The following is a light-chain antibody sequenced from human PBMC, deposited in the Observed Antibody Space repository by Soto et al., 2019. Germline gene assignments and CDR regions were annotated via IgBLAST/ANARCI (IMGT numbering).Light chain of an antibody. V-gene: IGKV1-5*03. CDR2: KAS. CDR1: QTISSW. CDR3: QQYNSYWAWT. J-gene: IGKJ1*01. Sequence: DIQMTQSPSTLSGSVGDRVTITCRASQTISSWLAWYQQKPGKAPKLLIYKASTLKSGVPSRFSGSGSGTEFTLTISSLQPDDFATYYCQQYNSYWAWTFGQGTKVDIK.